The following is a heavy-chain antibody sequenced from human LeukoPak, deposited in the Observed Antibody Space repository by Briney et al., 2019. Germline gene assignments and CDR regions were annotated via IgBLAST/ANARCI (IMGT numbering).Heavy chain of an antibody. J-gene: IGHJ4*02. V-gene: IGHV1-2*02. Sequence: GASVKVSCKASGYTFTGYYMHWVRQAPGQGLEWMGWINPNSGGTNYAQKFQGRVTMTRDTSISTAYMELSRLRSDDTAVYYCARATEAAMDVFDYWGQGTLVTVSS. D-gene: IGHD5-18*01. CDR2: INPNSGGT. CDR3: ARATEAAMDVFDY. CDR1: GYTFTGYY.